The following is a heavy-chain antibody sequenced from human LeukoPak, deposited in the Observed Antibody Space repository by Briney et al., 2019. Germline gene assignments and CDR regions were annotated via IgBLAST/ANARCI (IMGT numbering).Heavy chain of an antibody. J-gene: IGHJ4*02. CDR3: ARHGYSSGWYDY. V-gene: IGHV4-59*08. Sequence: SETLSLTCTVSGCSISSYYWSWIRQPPGKGLEWIGYIYYSGSTNYNPSLKSRVTISVDTSKNQFSLKLSSVTAADTAVYYCARHGYSSGWYDYWGQGTLVTVSS. CDR2: IYYSGST. CDR1: GCSISSYY. D-gene: IGHD6-19*01.